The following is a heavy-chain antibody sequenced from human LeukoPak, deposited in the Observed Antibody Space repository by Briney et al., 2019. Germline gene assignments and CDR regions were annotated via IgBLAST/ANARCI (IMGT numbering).Heavy chain of an antibody. V-gene: IGHV1-18*01. D-gene: IGHD3-22*01. CDR2: ISAYNGNT. CDR3: ARDWIGYYYDSSGYYIGDY. Sequence: ASVKVSCKXSGYTFTSYGISWVQQAPGQGLEWMGRISAYNGNTNYAQKLQGRVTMTTDTSTSTAYMELRSLRSDDTAVYYCARDWIGYYYDSSGYYIGDYWGQGTLVTVSS. J-gene: IGHJ4*02. CDR1: GYTFTSYG.